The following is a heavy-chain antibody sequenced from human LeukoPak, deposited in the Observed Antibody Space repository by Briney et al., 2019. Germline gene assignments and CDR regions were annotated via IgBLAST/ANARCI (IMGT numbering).Heavy chain of an antibody. CDR2: ISGSGGST. D-gene: IGHD3-10*01. CDR3: ARDQANYYGSGSLDY. Sequence: GGSLRLSCAASGFTFSSYGMSWVRQAPGKGLEWVSAISGSGGSTYYADSVKGRFTISRDNSKNTLYLQMNSLRAEDTAVYYCARDQANYYGSGSLDYWGQGTLVTVSS. V-gene: IGHV3-23*01. CDR1: GFTFSSYG. J-gene: IGHJ4*02.